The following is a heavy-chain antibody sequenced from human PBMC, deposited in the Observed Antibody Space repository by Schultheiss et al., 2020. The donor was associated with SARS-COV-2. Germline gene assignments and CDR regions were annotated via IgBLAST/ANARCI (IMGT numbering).Heavy chain of an antibody. CDR1: GFTFSSYE. V-gene: IGHV3-48*03. D-gene: IGHD2-2*02. CDR2: ISSSGSTI. J-gene: IGHJ6*02. CDR3: ARVVRYCSSTSCYIYGYYYGMDV. Sequence: GESLKISCAASGFTFSSYEMNWVRQAPGKGLEWVSYISSSGSTIYYADSVKGRFTISRDNAKNSLYLQMNSLRAEDTAVYYCARVVRYCSSTSCYIYGYYYGMDVWGQGTTVTVSS.